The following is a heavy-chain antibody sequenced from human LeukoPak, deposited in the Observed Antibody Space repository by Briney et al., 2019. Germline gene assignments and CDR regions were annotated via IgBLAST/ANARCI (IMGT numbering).Heavy chain of an antibody. J-gene: IGHJ4*02. CDR3: ARGATVTYYSDH. CDR2: ISTGGRTI. V-gene: IGHV3-48*03. Sequence: GGSLRLSCAASRFTFSDYEMNWVRQAPGKGLEWLSYISTGGRTIKYADSVKGRFTISRDNARSSLFLQMTNLRVEDTAVYFCARGATVTYYSDHWGQGALVAVSS. D-gene: IGHD4-17*01. CDR1: RFTFSDYE.